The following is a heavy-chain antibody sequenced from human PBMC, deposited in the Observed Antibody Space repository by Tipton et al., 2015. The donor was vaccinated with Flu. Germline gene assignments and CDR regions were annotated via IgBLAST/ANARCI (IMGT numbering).Heavy chain of an antibody. V-gene: IGHV3-9*01. CDR2: ITWNSDRV. CDR1: GFTFDNHA. Sequence: SLRLSCVGSGFTFDNHAMYWVRQPPGKGLEWVSGITWNSDRVDYADSVKGRFTVSRDNAKNSLYLQMDSLRPEDTAFYFCARGYSSGWYRGGEYCEYWGQGTLVTVSS. CDR3: ARGYSSGWYRGGEYCEY. J-gene: IGHJ4*02. D-gene: IGHD6-19*01.